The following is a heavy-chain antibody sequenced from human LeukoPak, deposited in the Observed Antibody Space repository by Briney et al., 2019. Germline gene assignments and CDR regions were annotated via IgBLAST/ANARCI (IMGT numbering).Heavy chain of an antibody. Sequence: GRSLRLSCAASGFTFDDYAMHWVRQAPGKGLEWVAVISYDGSNKYYADSVKGRFTISRDDSKNTLYLQMNSLRAEDTAVYYCAREAFVGATLSAFDPWGQGTLVTVSS. V-gene: IGHV3-30*04. CDR1: GFTFDDYA. J-gene: IGHJ5*02. CDR2: ISYDGSNK. D-gene: IGHD1-26*01. CDR3: AREAFVGATLSAFDP.